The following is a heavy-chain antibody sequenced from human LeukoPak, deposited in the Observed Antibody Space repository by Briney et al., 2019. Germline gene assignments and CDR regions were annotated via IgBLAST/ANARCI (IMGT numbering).Heavy chain of an antibody. CDR2: IHYTGST. V-gene: IGHV4-59*01. CDR1: GVSLTTYY. CDR3: ARGGYYGSGNDFRFDP. J-gene: IGHJ5*02. Sequence: SETLSLTCTVSGVSLTTYYWSWIRQPPGKGLEGRGYIHYTGSTNYNPSLKSRVTISVDTSKNQFSLKLSSVTAADTAIYYCARGGYYGSGNDFRFDPWGQGTLVTVSS. D-gene: IGHD3-10*01.